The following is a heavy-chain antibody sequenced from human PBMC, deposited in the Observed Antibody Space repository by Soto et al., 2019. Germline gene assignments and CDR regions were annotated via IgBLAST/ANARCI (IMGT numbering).Heavy chain of an antibody. V-gene: IGHV4-59*12. Sequence: SETMSLTCTVSDGSISSYYWSWIRQPPGKGLEWIGYIYYSGSTNYNPSLKSRVTISVDTSNNLTVEDTAVYYCAKENWANPNSWGQGTLVTVSS. J-gene: IGHJ4*02. CDR1: DGSISSYY. CDR2: IYYSGST. D-gene: IGHD7-27*01. CDR3: AKENWANPNS.